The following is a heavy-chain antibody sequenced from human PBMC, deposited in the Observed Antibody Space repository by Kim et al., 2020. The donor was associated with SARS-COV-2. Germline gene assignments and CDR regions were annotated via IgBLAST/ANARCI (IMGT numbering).Heavy chain of an antibody. Sequence: GGSLRLSCEASGFTFSDHYMDWVRQAPGKGLEWVGLIRKKGNGYATEYAASVKGRFTISRDDSKNSLYLQINSLKTEDTAVYYCARVQGPSLDCWGRGTLVTVSS. CDR3: ARVQGPSLDC. D-gene: IGHD1-1*01. CDR2: IRKKGNGYAT. J-gene: IGHJ4*02. V-gene: IGHV3-72*01. CDR1: GFTFSDHY.